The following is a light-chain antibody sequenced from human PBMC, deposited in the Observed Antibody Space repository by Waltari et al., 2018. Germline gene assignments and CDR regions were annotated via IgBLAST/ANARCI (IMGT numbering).Light chain of an antibody. CDR3: QQRLNWPPVT. J-gene: IGKJ5*01. V-gene: IGKV3-11*01. CDR1: QSVDRY. CDR2: DTF. Sequence: EVVLTQSPATLSLSPGERATLSCRASQSVDRYLAWYQHKPGQAPRLLIYDTFFRATGIPARFSGSGSGTDFTLTISSLEPEDFAVYYCQQRLNWPPVTFGQGTRLEIK.